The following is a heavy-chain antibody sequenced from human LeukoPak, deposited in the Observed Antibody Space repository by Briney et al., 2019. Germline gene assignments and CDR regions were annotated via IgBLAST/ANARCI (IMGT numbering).Heavy chain of an antibody. V-gene: IGHV4-30-2*01. D-gene: IGHD6-19*01. CDR1: GGSISSGGYY. J-gene: IGHJ4*02. CDR3: ARVFEYSSGFSFDY. CDR2: IYHSGST. Sequence: SETLSLTCTVSGGSISSGGYYWSWIRQPPGKGLEWIGYIYHSGSTYYNPSLKSRVTISVDRSKNQFSLKLSSVTAADTAVCYCARVFEYSSGFSFDYWGQGTLVTVSS.